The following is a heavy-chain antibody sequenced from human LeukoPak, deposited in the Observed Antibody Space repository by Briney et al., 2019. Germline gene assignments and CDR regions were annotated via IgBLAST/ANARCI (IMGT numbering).Heavy chain of an antibody. CDR1: GYTFTGYY. V-gene: IGHV1-2*02. CDR3: ARARYSTRWQSDFDY. Sequence: ASVKVSCKASGYTFTGYYMHWVRQAPEQGLEWMGWINPNSDDTNYAQKFQGRVTMTRDTSISTAYMELSSLRSDDTAVYYCARARYSTRWQSDFDYWGQGTLVTVSS. CDR2: INPNSDDT. J-gene: IGHJ4*02. D-gene: IGHD2-2*01.